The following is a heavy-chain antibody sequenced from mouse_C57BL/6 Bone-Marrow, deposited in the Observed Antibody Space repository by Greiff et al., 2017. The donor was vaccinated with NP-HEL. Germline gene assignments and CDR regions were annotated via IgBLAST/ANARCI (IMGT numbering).Heavy chain of an antibody. Sequence: VQLQESGAELVRPGASVTLSCKASGYTFTDYEMHWVKQTPVHGLEWIGAIDPETGGTAYNQKFKGKAILTADKSSSTAYMELRSLTSEDSAVYYCTRKGNTTVVDYWGQGTTLTVSS. V-gene: IGHV1-15*01. CDR2: IDPETGGT. D-gene: IGHD1-1*01. CDR1: GYTFTDYE. J-gene: IGHJ2*01. CDR3: TRKGNTTVVDY.